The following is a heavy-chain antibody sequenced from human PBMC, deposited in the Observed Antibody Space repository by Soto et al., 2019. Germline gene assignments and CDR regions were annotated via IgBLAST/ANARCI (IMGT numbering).Heavy chain of an antibody. J-gene: IGHJ5*02. CDR1: GGSISSSSYY. D-gene: IGHD3-22*01. V-gene: IGHV4-39*01. Sequence: QLQLQESGPGLVKPSETLSLTCTVSGGSISSSSYYWGWIRQPPGKGLEWIGSIYYSGSTYYNPSLKSLVTISVDTSQNQFSLKLSSVTAADTAVYYCVGDYYDSSGLPWFDPWGQGTLVTVSS. CDR3: VGDYYDSSGLPWFDP. CDR2: IYYSGST.